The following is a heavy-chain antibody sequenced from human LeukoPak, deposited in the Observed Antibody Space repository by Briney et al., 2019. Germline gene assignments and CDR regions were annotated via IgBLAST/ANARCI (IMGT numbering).Heavy chain of an antibody. D-gene: IGHD3-10*02. CDR2: ISSNGGST. J-gene: IGHJ6*04. CDR1: GFTFSSYP. CDR3: AELGITMIGGV. Sequence: GGSLRLSCAASGFTFSSYPMHWVRQAPGKGLEYVSAISSNGGSTYYANSVKGRFTISRDNSKNTLYLQMGSLRAEDTAVYYCAELGITMIGGVWGKGTTVTISS. V-gene: IGHV3-64*01.